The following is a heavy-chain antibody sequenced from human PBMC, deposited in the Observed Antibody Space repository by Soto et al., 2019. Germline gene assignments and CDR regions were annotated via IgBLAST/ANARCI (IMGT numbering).Heavy chain of an antibody. CDR3: ARDRRLYGDYVYWFDP. V-gene: IGHV3-48*03. J-gene: IGHJ5*02. D-gene: IGHD4-17*01. Sequence: GGSLRLSCAASGFTVSIYEMNWVRQAPGKGLEWVSYISSSGSTIYYADSVKGRFTISRDNAKNSLYLQMNSLRAEDTAVYYCARDRRLYGDYVYWFDPWGQGTLVTVSS. CDR1: GFTVSIYE. CDR2: ISSSGSTI.